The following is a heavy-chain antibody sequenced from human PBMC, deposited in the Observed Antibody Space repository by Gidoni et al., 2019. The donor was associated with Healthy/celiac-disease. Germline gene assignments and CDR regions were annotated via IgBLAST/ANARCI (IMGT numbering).Heavy chain of an antibody. J-gene: IGHJ4*02. CDR3: ARQAYCGGDCYALIDY. CDR1: GGSISSGSYY. V-gene: IGHV4-61*02. CDR2: IYTSGST. Sequence: TVSGGSISSGSYYWSWLRQPAGKGLEWIGRIYTSGSTNYNPSLKSRVTISVDTSKNQFSLKLSSVTAADTAVYYCARQAYCGGDCYALIDYGGQGTLVTVSS. D-gene: IGHD2-21*01.